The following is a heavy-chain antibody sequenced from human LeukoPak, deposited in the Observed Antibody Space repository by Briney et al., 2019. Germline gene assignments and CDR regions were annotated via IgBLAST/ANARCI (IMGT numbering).Heavy chain of an antibody. V-gene: IGHV4-59*01. Sequence: SETLSLTCSVSGGSISKYYWSWIRQPPGKGLEWIGYIFSRGSSNYSPSLKSRVTISVDTSKNQFSLKLSSVTAADTAVYYCARASDSSGYYDLDYWGQGTLVTVSS. D-gene: IGHD3-22*01. CDR2: IFSRGSS. J-gene: IGHJ4*02. CDR3: ARASDSSGYYDLDY. CDR1: GGSISKYY.